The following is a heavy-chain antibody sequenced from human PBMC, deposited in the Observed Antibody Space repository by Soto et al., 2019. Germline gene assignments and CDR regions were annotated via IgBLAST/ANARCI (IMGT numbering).Heavy chain of an antibody. CDR1: AFTFSSYW. J-gene: IGHJ3*02. CDR3: ARDLFEAARRGEYAFDI. Sequence: GGSLRLSCAASAFTFSSYWMSWVRQAPGKGLEWVANIKQDGSEKYYVDSVKGRFTISRDNAKNSLYLQMNGLRAEDTAVYYCARDLFEAARRGEYAFDIWGQGTMVTVSS. V-gene: IGHV3-7*03. CDR2: IKQDGSEK. D-gene: IGHD3-16*01.